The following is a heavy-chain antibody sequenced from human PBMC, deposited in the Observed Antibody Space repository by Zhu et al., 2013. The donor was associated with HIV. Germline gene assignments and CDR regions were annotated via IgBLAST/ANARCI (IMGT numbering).Heavy chain of an antibody. CDR1: GGTFSSYA. CDR3: ARVDDLQQLVSTRGLVRTGYYFDY. CDR2: SHPYLWLQ. Sequence: QVQLVQSGAEVKKPGSSVKVSCKASGGTFSSYAISWVRQAPGQGLKWMGGSHPYLWLQQTTHRSSRARVTITADESTSTAYMELSSLRSEDTAVYYCARVDDLQQLVSTRGLVRTGYYFDYWGQGTLVT. V-gene: IGHV1-69*01. D-gene: IGHD6-13*01. J-gene: IGHJ4*02.